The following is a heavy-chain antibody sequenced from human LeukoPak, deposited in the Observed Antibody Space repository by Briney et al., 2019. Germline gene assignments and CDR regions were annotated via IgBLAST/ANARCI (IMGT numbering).Heavy chain of an antibody. Sequence: PGESLKISCKGSGYSFTSYWIGWVRQMPGKGLEWMGIIYPGGSDTRYGPSFQGQVTISADKSISTAYLQWSSLKASDTAMYYCARQHYDSSDLFDYWGQGTLVTVSS. CDR2: IYPGGSDT. V-gene: IGHV5-51*01. CDR1: GYSFTSYW. J-gene: IGHJ4*02. D-gene: IGHD3-22*01. CDR3: ARQHYDSSDLFDY.